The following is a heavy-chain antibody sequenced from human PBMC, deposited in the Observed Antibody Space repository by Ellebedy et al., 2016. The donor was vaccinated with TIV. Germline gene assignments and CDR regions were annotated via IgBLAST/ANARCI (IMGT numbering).Heavy chain of an antibody. Sequence: GGSLRLSXAAPGFIFGNYAMNWVRQTPGKGLEWVAFISYDGNNKYYADSVKGRFTLARDNAKNTLYLEMNSLRAEDTTVYFCARDRSYSPTYWGQGTLVTVSS. CDR3: ARDRSYSPTY. CDR2: ISYDGNNK. CDR1: GFIFGNYA. J-gene: IGHJ4*02. D-gene: IGHD1-26*01. V-gene: IGHV3-30*04.